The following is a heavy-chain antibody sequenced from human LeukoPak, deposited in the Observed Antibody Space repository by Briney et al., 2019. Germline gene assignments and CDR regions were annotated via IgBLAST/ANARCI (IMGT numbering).Heavy chain of an antibody. J-gene: IGHJ4*02. CDR3: AREVPSVASYFDY. V-gene: IGHV4-38-2*02. D-gene: IGHD5-12*01. CDR2: IYHSGST. CDR1: GYSISSGYY. Sequence: PSETLSLTCTVSGYSISSGYYWGWIRQPPGKGLEWIGSIYHSGSTYYKPSLKSRVTISVDTSKNQFSLKLSSVTAADTAVYYCAREVPSVASYFDYWGQGTLVTVSS.